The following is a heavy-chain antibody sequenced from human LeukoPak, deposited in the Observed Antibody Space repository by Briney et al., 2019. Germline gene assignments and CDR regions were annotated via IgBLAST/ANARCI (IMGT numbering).Heavy chain of an antibody. V-gene: IGHV3-7*01. CDR2: IKQDGSEK. J-gene: IGHJ4*02. CDR3: ARGFSGYYYDLFDY. Sequence: PGGSLRLSCAASGFTFSSYWMSWVRQAPGKGLEWVANIKQDGSEKYYVDSVKGRFTISRDNAKNSLYLQMNSLRAEDTAVYYCARGFSGYYYDLFDYWGQGTLLTVSS. CDR1: GFTFSSYW. D-gene: IGHD3-22*01.